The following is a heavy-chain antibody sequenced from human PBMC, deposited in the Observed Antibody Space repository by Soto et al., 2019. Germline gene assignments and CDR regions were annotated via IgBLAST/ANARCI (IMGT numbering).Heavy chain of an antibody. J-gene: IGHJ6*02. CDR3: ARVSYLMVRGVITSYYGMDV. D-gene: IGHD3-10*01. CDR1: GYTFTSYD. CDR2: MNPNSGNT. V-gene: IGHV1-8*01. Sequence: GASVKVSCKASGYTFTSYDINWVRQATGQGLEWMGWMNPNSGNTGYAQKFQGRVTMTRNTPVSTAYMELSSLRSEDTAVYYCARVSYLMVRGVITSYYGMDVWGQGTTVTVSS.